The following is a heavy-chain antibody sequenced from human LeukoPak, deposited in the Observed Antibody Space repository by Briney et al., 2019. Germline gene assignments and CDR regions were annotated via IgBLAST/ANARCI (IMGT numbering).Heavy chain of an antibody. CDR2: MRREGGEI. CDR3: ARIMDLLGVHFDF. J-gene: IGHJ4*02. Sequence: QPGGSLRLSCVVSGFTFNNYWMSWVRQAPGKGLEWVATMRREGGEIYYVDSVRGRFTISRDNAKNSLYLQMNSLRAEDTAMYYCARIMDLLGVHFDFWGQGTLVTVSS. CDR1: GFTFNNYW. V-gene: IGHV3-7*01. D-gene: IGHD2-8*01.